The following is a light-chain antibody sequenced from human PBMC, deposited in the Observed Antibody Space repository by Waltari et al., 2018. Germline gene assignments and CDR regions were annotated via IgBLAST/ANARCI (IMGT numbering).Light chain of an antibody. CDR3: QQRSNWPSYA. CDR1: QSLNNY. V-gene: IGKV3-11*01. CDR2: DSS. J-gene: IGKJ2*01. Sequence: EIVLTQSPATLPLSPGERATLSCRASQSLNNYVAWYQQKPGQAPRLLIFDSSNRPPGIPARFSGSGSGTDFTLTISSLEPEDFAVYYCQQRSNWPSYAFGPGTKLEIK.